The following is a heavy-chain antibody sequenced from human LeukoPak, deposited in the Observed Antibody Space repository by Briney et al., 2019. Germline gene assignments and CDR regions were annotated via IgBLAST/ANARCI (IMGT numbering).Heavy chain of an antibody. CDR2: IKSKTDGGRT. CDR1: GFNVSDAR. V-gene: IGHV3-15*01. J-gene: IGHJ5*02. Sequence: GGSLRLSYAASGFNVSDARMTCVRQAPGKGLEWVGRIKSKTDGGRTDYTAPVKGRFTISRDDSKKTVYLQMNSLKTEDTAVYYCTTRLTWGQGTLVSVSS. CDR3: TTRLT.